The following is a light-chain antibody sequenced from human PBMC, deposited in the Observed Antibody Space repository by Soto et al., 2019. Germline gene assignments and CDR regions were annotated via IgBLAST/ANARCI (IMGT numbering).Light chain of an antibody. CDR3: CSHAGGSAWV. Sequence: QSVLTQPRSVSGSPGQSVTISCTGTSGDVGAYGRVSWYQHHPTKAPKLIIYAVTNRPSGVPYRFSGSKAGSTASLTSSGLQDEEEADYYCCSHAGGSAWVFGGGTKVTVL. V-gene: IGLV2-11*01. CDR2: AVT. J-gene: IGLJ3*02. CDR1: SGDVGAYGR.